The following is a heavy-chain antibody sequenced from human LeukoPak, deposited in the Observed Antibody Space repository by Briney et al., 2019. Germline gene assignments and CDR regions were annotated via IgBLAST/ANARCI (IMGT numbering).Heavy chain of an antibody. V-gene: IGHV4-34*01. Sequence: SETLSLTCAVYGGSFSGYYWSWIRQPPGKGLEWIGEINHSGSTNYNPSLKSRVTISVDTSKNQFSLKLNSVTAADTAVYYCARRRFWSGDDDYWGQGTLVTVSS. CDR1: GGSFSGYY. CDR3: ARRRFWSGDDDY. CDR2: INHSGST. J-gene: IGHJ4*02. D-gene: IGHD3-3*01.